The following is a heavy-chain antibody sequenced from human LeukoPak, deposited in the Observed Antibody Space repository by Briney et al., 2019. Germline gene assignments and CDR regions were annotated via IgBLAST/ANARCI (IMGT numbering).Heavy chain of an antibody. CDR2: LSTSETT. J-gene: IGHJ6*03. CDR1: GDSISSGRHY. Sequence: PSQTLSLTYTVSGDSISSGRHYWTWIRQPAGKGLEWIGRLSTSETTTYNPSLKSRVTISADTSNNQFSLKLSSVTAADTAVYYCARESRFDFWSGYYQDYCYVDVWGKGTTVTVSS. CDR3: ARESRFDFWSGYYQDYCYVDV. V-gene: IGHV4-61*02. D-gene: IGHD3-3*01.